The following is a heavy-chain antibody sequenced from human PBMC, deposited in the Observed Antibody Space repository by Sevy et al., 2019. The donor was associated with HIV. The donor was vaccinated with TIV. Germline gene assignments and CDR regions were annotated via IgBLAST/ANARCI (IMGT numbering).Heavy chain of an antibody. CDR1: GYTLTQFS. D-gene: IGHD3-22*01. CDR3: ATTKDYYDSSGYPFDY. J-gene: IGHJ4*02. Sequence: DSVKVSCKVSGYTLTQFSMHWVRQAPGKGLEWMTTFDPEDGDPEDGKTIYAQKFLGRVTMTEDTSTDTAYMELSSLRSDDTAVYYCATTKDYYDSSGYPFDYWGQGTLVTVSS. V-gene: IGHV1-24*01. CDR2: FDPEDGDPEDGKT.